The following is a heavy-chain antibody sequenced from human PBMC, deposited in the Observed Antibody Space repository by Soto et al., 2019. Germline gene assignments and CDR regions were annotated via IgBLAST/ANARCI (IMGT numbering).Heavy chain of an antibody. V-gene: IGHV3-30*18. J-gene: IGHJ6*02. CDR1: GCTFGSYG. Sequence: QVQLVESGGGEVQPGRALRLSCAASGCTFGSYGFHWVRQAPGKGLEWVALISYDGSNKYYADSVKGRFTISRDNSKKTLYLQMNSLRPEDTAVYYCAKARGYSYNYGLDVWGQGTTVAVSS. D-gene: IGHD5-18*01. CDR2: ISYDGSNK. CDR3: AKARGYSYNYGLDV.